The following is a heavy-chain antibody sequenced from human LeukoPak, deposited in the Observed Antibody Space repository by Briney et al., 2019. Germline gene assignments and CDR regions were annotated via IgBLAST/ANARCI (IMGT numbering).Heavy chain of an antibody. D-gene: IGHD6-13*01. J-gene: IGHJ4*02. CDR2: ISSSNGNT. CDR1: GYTFTGYG. CDR3: ARAPRDKAAAWYGRL. Sequence: ASVKVSCKASGYTFTGYGITWVRQAPGQGLEWMGWISSSNGNTNYAPKLQGRVTVTTDTSTSTAYMELRSLKSDDTAVYYCARAPRDKAAAWYGRLWGQGTLVIVSS. V-gene: IGHV1-18*01.